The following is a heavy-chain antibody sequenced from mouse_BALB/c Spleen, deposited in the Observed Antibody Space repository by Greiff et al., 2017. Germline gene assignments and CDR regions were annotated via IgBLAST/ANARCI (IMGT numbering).Heavy chain of an antibody. CDR3: ATLGNYGYFDV. CDR1: GYSITSDYA. V-gene: IGHV3-2*02. D-gene: IGHD2-1*01. CDR2: ISYSGST. J-gene: IGHJ1*01. Sequence: EVKLQESGPGLVKPSQSLSLTCTVTGYSITSDYAWNWIRQFPGNKLEWMGYISYSGSTSYNPSLKSRISITRDTSKNQFFLQLNSVTTEDTATYYCATLGNYGYFDVWGAGTTVTVSS.